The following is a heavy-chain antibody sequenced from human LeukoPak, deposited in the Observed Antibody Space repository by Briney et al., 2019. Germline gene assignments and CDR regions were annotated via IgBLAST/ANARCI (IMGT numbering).Heavy chain of an antibody. CDR3: ARESIAVAGTGYGMDV. D-gene: IGHD6-19*01. J-gene: IGHJ6*02. Sequence: SVKVSCKASGGTFSSYTISWVRQAPGQGLEWMGRIIPILGIANYAQKFQGRVTITVDKSTSTAYMELSSLRSEDTAVYYCARESIAVAGTGYGMDVWGQGTTVTVSS. V-gene: IGHV1-69*02. CDR1: GGTFSSYT. CDR2: IIPILGIA.